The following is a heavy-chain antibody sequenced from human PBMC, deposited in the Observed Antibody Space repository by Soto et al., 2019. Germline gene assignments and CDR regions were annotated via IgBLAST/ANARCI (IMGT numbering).Heavy chain of an antibody. V-gene: IGHV1-69*13. J-gene: IGHJ6*02. CDR3: ARADTYYDFWSGYYTRNYYYGMDV. Sequence: GASVKVSCKASGGTFGSYAISWVRQAPGQGLEWMGGIIPIFGTANYAQKFQGRVTITADESTSTAYMELSSLRSEDTAVYYCARADTYYDFWSGYYTRNYYYGMDVWGQGTTVTVSS. D-gene: IGHD3-3*01. CDR2: IIPIFGTA. CDR1: GGTFGSYA.